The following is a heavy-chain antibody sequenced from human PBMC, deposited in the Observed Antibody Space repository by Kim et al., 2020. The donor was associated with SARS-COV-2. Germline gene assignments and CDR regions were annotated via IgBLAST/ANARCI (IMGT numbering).Heavy chain of an antibody. Sequence: SVKVSCKASGGNFSSYAISWVRQAPGQGLEWMGRIIHILGIENYAQKFQGGVTITADKSTSTAYMEPSSLRSEDTAVYYCVRVSLDSGDRYYYGMDVWGQGTTFTVSS. V-gene: IGHV1-69*04. CDR1: GGNFSSYA. CDR3: VRVSLDSGDRYYYGMDV. CDR2: IIHILGIE. D-gene: IGHD4-17*01. J-gene: IGHJ6*02.